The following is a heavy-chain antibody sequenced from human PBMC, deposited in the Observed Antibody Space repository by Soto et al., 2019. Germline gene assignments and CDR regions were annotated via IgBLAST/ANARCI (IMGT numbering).Heavy chain of an antibody. CDR1: GFTFDDYA. CDR2: ISWNSGSI. D-gene: IGHD3-3*01. CDR3: AKDTGPYDFWSGYAYFDY. Sequence: LRLSCAASGFTFDDYAMHWVRQAPGKGLEWVSGISWNSGSIGYADSVKGRFTISRDNAKNSLYLQMNSLRAEDTALYYCAKDTGPYDFWSGYAYFDYWGQGTLVTVSS. J-gene: IGHJ4*02. V-gene: IGHV3-9*01.